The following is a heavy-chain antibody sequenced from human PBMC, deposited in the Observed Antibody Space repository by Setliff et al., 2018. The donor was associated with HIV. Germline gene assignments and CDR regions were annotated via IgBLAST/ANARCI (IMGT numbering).Heavy chain of an antibody. CDR2: IIPMFVTT. Sequence: SVKVSCKASGGNFRFYAFGWVRQAPGQGLEWMGGIIPMFVTTNYAQKFQDRVTITVDESTSTAYMELSSLRFEDTAVYYCAGGKGVRGVIITCGLDVWGKGTTVTVSS. D-gene: IGHD3-10*01. CDR1: GGNFRFYA. J-gene: IGHJ6*04. V-gene: IGHV1-69*13. CDR3: AGGKGVRGVIITCGLDV.